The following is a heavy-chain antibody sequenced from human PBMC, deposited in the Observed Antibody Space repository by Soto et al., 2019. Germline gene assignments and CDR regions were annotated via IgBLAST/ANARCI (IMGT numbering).Heavy chain of an antibody. CDR2: ISSNGGST. CDR1: VFTFISYA. Sequence: GWSLRLACSSSVFTFISYAMQWVRQAPGKGLEYVSAISSNGGSTYYADSVKGRFTISRDNSKNTLYLQMSSLRAEDTAVYYCVKDGKAARVGGPWFDPWGQGTLVTVSS. D-gene: IGHD6-6*01. CDR3: VKDGKAARVGGPWFDP. J-gene: IGHJ5*02. V-gene: IGHV3-64D*06.